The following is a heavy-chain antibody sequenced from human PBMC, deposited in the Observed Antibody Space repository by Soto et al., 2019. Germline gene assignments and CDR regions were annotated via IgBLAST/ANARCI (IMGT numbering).Heavy chain of an antibody. D-gene: IGHD1-1*01. CDR2: INAGNGNT. V-gene: IGHV1-3*01. Sequence: QVQLVQSGAEVKKPGASVKVSCKASGYTFTSYAMHWVRQAPGQRLEWMGWINAGNGNTKYSQKFQGRVTITRDTSASTAYMELSSLRSEDTAVYYCASRWNDAEGGNWFDPWGQGTLVTVSS. J-gene: IGHJ5*02. CDR3: ASRWNDAEGGNWFDP. CDR1: GYTFTSYA.